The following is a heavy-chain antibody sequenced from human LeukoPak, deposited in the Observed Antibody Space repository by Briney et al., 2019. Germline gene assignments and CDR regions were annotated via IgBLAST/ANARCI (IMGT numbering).Heavy chain of an antibody. Sequence: GESLKISCKGSGYNFTSSWIGWLRQMPGKGLEWMGIIYPGDSDTRYSPSFQGQVTISADKSISTAYLQWSSLNTSDTAIYYCARCTDLYYFDYWGQGTLVTVSS. CDR1: GYNFTSSW. CDR3: ARCTDLYYFDY. J-gene: IGHJ4*02. CDR2: IYPGDSDT. V-gene: IGHV5-51*01.